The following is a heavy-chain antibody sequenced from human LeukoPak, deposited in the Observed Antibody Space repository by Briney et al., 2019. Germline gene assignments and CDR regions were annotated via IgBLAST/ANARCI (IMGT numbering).Heavy chain of an antibody. Sequence: PSETLSLTCAVYGGSFSNYYWSWIRQPPGKGLEWIGEINHSGSTNYNPSLKSRVTISLDMSKNQFSLKLTSVTAADTAVYYCARVSGYTDYWGQGTLVTVSS. V-gene: IGHV4-34*01. CDR1: GGSFSNYY. CDR3: ARVSGYTDY. CDR2: INHSGST. J-gene: IGHJ4*02. D-gene: IGHD3-22*01.